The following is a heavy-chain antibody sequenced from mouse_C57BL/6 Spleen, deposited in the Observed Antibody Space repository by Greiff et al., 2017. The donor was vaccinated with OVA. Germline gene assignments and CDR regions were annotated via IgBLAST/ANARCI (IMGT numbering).Heavy chain of an antibody. J-gene: IGHJ2*01. V-gene: IGHV1-50*01. CDR2: IDPSDSYT. CDR3: ARETGRAPGY. CDR1: GYTFTSYW. Sequence: QVQLQQSGAELVKPGASVKLSCKASGYTFTSYWMQWVKQRPGQGLEWIGEIDPSDSYTNYNQKFKGKATLTVDTSSSTAYMQLSSLTSEDSAVYYCARETGRAPGYWGQGTTLTVSS. D-gene: IGHD4-1*01.